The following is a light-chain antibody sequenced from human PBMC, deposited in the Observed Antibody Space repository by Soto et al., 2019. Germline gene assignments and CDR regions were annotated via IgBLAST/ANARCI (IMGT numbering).Light chain of an antibody. Sequence: DIQMTQSPSTLSGSVGDRVTITCRASQTISSWLAWYQQKPGKAPKLLIYKASTLKSGVPSRFSGSGSGTEVPPTISSLQPDDFGTYYCQPYNSYSEAFGQGPKVELK. V-gene: IGKV1-5*03. CDR2: KAS. CDR1: QTISSW. J-gene: IGKJ1*01. CDR3: QPYNSYSEA.